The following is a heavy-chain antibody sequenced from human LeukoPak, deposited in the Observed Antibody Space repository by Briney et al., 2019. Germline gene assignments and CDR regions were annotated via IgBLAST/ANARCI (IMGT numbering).Heavy chain of an antibody. V-gene: IGHV3-30*02. D-gene: IGHD3-10*01. CDR1: GFTFSGYG. CDR2: ILYDGSRK. CDR3: ATILLWFGGGRSPWDDY. J-gene: IGHJ4*02. Sequence: GGSLRVSCAASGFTFSGYGMHWVRQAPGKGLEWVAFILYDGSRKHYADSVKGRFTISRDNSKNTLYLQMNSLRAEDTAVYYCATILLWFGGGRSPWDDYWGQGTLVTVSS.